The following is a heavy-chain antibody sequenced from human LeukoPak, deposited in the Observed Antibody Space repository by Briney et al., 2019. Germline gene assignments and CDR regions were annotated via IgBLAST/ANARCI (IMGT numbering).Heavy chain of an antibody. CDR2: IIPIFGTA. CDR3: ARARKQTGVVIPYYFDY. J-gene: IGHJ4*02. CDR1: GGTFSSYA. V-gene: IGHV1-69*13. D-gene: IGHD3-3*01. Sequence: SVKVSCKASGGTFSSYAISWVRQAPGQGLEWMGGIIPIFGTANYAQKFQGRVTITADESTSTAYMELSSLRSEDTAVYYCARARKQTGVVIPYYFDYWGQGTLVTVSS.